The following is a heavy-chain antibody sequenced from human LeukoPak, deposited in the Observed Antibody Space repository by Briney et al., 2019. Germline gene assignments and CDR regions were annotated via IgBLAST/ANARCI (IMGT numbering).Heavy chain of an antibody. CDR3: ARGPWELPSN. Sequence: SETLSLTCAVYGGSFSGYYWSWIRQPPGKGLEWIGYIYYSGSTNYNPSLKSRVTISVDTSKNQFSLKLSSVTAADTAVYYCARGPWELPSNWGQGTLVTVSS. V-gene: IGHV4-59*01. J-gene: IGHJ4*02. D-gene: IGHD1-26*01. CDR1: GGSFSGYY. CDR2: IYYSGST.